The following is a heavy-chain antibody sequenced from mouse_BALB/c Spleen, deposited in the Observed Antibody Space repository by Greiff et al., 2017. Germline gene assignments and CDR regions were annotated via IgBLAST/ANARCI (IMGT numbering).Heavy chain of an antibody. J-gene: IGHJ3*01. V-gene: IGHV1S81*02. CDR2: INPSNGGT. CDR3: TRSGYREAWFAY. Sequence: VQLQQSGAELVKPGASVKLSCKASGYTFTSYYMYWVKQRPGQGLEWIGEINPSNGGTNFNEKFKSKATLTVDKSSSTAYMQLSSLTSEDSAVYYCTRSGYREAWFAYWGQGTLVTVSA. D-gene: IGHD2-14*01. CDR1: GYTFTSYY.